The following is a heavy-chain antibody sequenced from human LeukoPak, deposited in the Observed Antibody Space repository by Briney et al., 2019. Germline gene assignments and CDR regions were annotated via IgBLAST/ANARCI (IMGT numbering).Heavy chain of an antibody. V-gene: IGHV3-30*03. J-gene: IGHJ4*02. CDR1: GFTFSSLG. Sequence: PGGSLRLSCAASGFTFSSLGMHWVRQAPGKGLEWVALLSYDGGNKYYADSVKGRFTISRDNSKNTLYLQMNSLRAEDTAVYYCRVVITTTDYWGQGTLVTVSS. CDR3: RVVITTTDY. D-gene: IGHD3-22*01. CDR2: LSYDGGNK.